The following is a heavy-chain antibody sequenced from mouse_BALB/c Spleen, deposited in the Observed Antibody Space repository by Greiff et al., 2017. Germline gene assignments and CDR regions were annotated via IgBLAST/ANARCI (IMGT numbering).Heavy chain of an antibody. CDR3: AREMDVYTNYAMDY. J-gene: IGHJ4*01. V-gene: IGHV1S127*01. CDR2: IDPSDSET. CDR1: GYSFTSYW. Sequence: QVQLKQSGPQLVRPGASVKISCKASGYSFTSYWMHWVKQRPGQGLEWIGMIDPSDSETRLKQKFKGKATLTVDKSSSTAYMQLSSPTSEDSAVYYCAREMDVYTNYAMDYWGQGTSLTVSS. D-gene: IGHD2-3*01.